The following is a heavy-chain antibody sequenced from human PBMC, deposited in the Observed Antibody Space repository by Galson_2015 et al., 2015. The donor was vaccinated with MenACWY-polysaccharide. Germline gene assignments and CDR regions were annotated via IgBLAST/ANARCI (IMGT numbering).Heavy chain of an antibody. CDR2: ISSSGGST. CDR1: GFSFGSSA. CDR3: AKVDGPGNFYGLDH. D-gene: IGHD3-10*01. Sequence: SLRLSCAASGFSFGSSAMTWVRQAPGTGLEWVSLISSSGGSTYYAESVTGRFTISRDNFKNTLFLQMNSLRAGDTAIYYCAKVDGPGNFYGLDHWGQGTPGLVSS. J-gene: IGHJ4*02. V-gene: IGHV3-23*01.